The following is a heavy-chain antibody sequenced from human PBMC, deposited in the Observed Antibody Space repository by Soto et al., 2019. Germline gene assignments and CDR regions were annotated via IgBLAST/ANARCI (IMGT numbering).Heavy chain of an antibody. D-gene: IGHD6-13*01. CDR1: GFTFSSYS. J-gene: IGHJ6*02. CDR3: ARGGSSWYLDYYGMDV. Sequence: GGSLRLSCAASGFTFSSYSMNWVRQAPGKGLEWVSYISSSSSTIYYADSVKGRFTISRDNAKNSLYLQMNSLRDEDTAVYYCARGGSSWYLDYYGMDVWGQGTTVTVSS. CDR2: ISSSSSTI. V-gene: IGHV3-48*02.